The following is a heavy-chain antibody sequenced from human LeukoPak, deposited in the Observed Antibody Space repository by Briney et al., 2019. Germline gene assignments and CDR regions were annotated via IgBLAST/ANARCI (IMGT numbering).Heavy chain of an antibody. CDR1: GGSISSYY. CDR3: ARERIAVAGGYYFDY. Sequence: PSETLPLTCTVSGGSISSYYWSWIRQPPRKGLEGIGYIYYSGSTNYNPSLKSRVTISVDTSKNQFSLKLSSVTAADTAVYYCARERIAVAGGYYFDYWGQGTLVTVSS. D-gene: IGHD6-19*01. CDR2: IYYSGST. J-gene: IGHJ4*02. V-gene: IGHV4-59*01.